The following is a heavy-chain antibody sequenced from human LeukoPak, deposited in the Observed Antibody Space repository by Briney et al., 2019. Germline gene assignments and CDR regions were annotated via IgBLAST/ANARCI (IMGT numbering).Heavy chain of an antibody. CDR1: GFTFSSYS. CDR3: ARDRNSLVYYFDY. Sequence: GSLRLSCAASGFTFSSYSMNWVRQAPGKGLEWVSSISSSSSYIYYADSVKGRFTISRDNAKNSLYLQMNSLRAEDTAVYYCARDRNSLVYYFDYWGQGTLVTVSS. J-gene: IGHJ4*02. V-gene: IGHV3-21*01. CDR2: ISSSSSYI. D-gene: IGHD1-14*01.